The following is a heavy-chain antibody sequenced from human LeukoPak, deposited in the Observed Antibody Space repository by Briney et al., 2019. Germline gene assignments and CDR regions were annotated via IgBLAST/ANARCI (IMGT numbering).Heavy chain of an antibody. J-gene: IGHJ4*02. CDR3: ARDEHGSADY. CDR1: GFSFSTSG. CDR2: MWSDGSNV. Sequence: GRSLRLSCEGSGFSFSTSGMHWVRQAPGKGQEWVAVMWSDGSNVNYVDSVKGRFTISTHNSKNTLYLQMNSLRADDTGVYYCARDEHGSADYWGQGTLVTVSS. V-gene: IGHV3-33*01. D-gene: IGHD1-26*01.